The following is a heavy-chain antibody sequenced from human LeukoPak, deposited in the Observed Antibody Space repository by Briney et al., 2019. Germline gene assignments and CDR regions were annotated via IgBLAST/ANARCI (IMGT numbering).Heavy chain of an antibody. Sequence: SETLSLTCTVSGYSISSGYYWGWIRQPPGKGLEWIGSIYHSGSTYYNPSLKSRVTISVETSKNQFSLKLSSVTAADTAVYYCARDSSGWYHWFDPWGQGTLVTVSS. CDR1: GYSISSGYY. V-gene: IGHV4-38-2*02. J-gene: IGHJ5*02. CDR3: ARDSSGWYHWFDP. CDR2: IYHSGST. D-gene: IGHD6-19*01.